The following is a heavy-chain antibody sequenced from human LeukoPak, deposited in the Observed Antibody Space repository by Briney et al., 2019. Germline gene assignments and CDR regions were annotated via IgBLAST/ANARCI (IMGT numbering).Heavy chain of an antibody. D-gene: IGHD6-13*01. Sequence: SETLSLTCTVSGYSISSGYYWSWIRQPPGKRLEWIGYIYYSGSTNYNPSLKSRVTISVDTSKNQFPLKLSSATAADTAVYYCARVYYSSSYDYWYFDLWGRGTLVTVSS. CDR1: GYSISSGYY. CDR3: ARVYYSSSYDYWYFDL. CDR2: IYYSGST. J-gene: IGHJ2*01. V-gene: IGHV4-61*01.